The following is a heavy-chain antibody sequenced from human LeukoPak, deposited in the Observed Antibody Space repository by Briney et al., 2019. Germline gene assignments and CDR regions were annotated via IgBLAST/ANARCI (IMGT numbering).Heavy chain of an antibody. Sequence: ASVKVSCKASGYTFTGYYMHWVRQAPGQGLGWMGRINPNSGGTNYAQKFQGRVTMTRDTSISTAYMELSRLRSDDTAVYYCARAMGAYYYYYMDVWGKGTTVTVSS. CDR2: INPNSGGT. CDR3: ARAMGAYYYYYMDV. CDR1: GYTFTGYY. D-gene: IGHD1-26*01. V-gene: IGHV1-2*06. J-gene: IGHJ6*03.